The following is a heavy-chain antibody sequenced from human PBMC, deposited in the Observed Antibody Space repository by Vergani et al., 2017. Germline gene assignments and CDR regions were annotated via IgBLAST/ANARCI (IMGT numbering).Heavy chain of an antibody. CDR2: IYYSGSP. J-gene: IGHJ6*02. Sequence: QLQLQESGPGLVKPSETLSLTCTVSGGSISSSSYYWGWIRQPPGKGLEWIGSIYYSGSPYYNPSLKSRVTISVDTSKNQFSLKLSSVTAADTAVYYCARHLAYCGGDCYPYYYGMDVWGQGPT. CDR1: GGSISSSSYY. CDR3: ARHLAYCGGDCYPYYYGMDV. V-gene: IGHV4-39*01. D-gene: IGHD2-21*02.